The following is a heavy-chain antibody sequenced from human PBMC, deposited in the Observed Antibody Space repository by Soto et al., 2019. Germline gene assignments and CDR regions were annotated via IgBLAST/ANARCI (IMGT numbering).Heavy chain of an antibody. V-gene: IGHV1-2*02. CDR2: INPNSGGT. CDR1: GYTFTGYY. CDR3: ARSKPAYYYGMDV. Sequence: ASVKVSCKASGYTFTGYYMHWVRQAPGQGLEWMGWINPNSGGTNYAQKFQGRVTMTRDTSISTAYMELSRLRSDDTAVYYCARSKPAYYYGMDVWGQGTPVTVSS. J-gene: IGHJ6*02.